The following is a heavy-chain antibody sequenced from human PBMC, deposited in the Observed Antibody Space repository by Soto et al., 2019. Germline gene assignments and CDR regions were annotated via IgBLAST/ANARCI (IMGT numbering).Heavy chain of an antibody. CDR1: GGTFSSDT. J-gene: IGHJ3*02. V-gene: IGHV1-69*08. CDR2: IIPILGMA. CDR3: AREASYDAFDI. Sequence: QVQLVQSGAEVKKPGSSVKVSCKTSGGTFSSDTFSWVRQAPGQGLEWVGRIIPILGMANNAQKFEGRVTFTAEKYTNTAYMELTRLRSEDTAVYYCAREASYDAFDIWGQGTLVTVSS.